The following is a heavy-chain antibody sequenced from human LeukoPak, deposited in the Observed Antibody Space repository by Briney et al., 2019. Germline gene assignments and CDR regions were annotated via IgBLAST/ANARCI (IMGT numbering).Heavy chain of an antibody. V-gene: IGHV3-30*04. CDR1: GFTFSSYA. CDR3: ARDYGTRLTEGYHLDY. J-gene: IGHJ4*02. D-gene: IGHD3-10*01. Sequence: PGGSLRLSCAASGFTFSSYAIHWVRQDPGKGLEWLGIISYDGSNQDYADSVKGRFTISRDNSKNTLYLQMNSLRGEDTAVYYCARDYGTRLTEGYHLDYWGQGTLVTVSS. CDR2: ISYDGSNQ.